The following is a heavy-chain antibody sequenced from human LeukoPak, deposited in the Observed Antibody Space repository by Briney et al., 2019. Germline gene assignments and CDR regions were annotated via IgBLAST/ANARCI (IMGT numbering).Heavy chain of an antibody. D-gene: IGHD5-18*01. CDR3: ARDIGVRDTAMVTGFDY. CDR2: ISSSSSTI. CDR1: GFTFSSYS. J-gene: IGHJ4*02. V-gene: IGHV3-48*04. Sequence: GGSLRLSCAASGFTFSSYSMNWFRQAPGKGLEWVSYISSSSSTIYYADSVKGRFTISRDNAKNSLYLQMNSLRAEDTAVYYCARDIGVRDTAMVTGFDYWGQGTLVTVSS.